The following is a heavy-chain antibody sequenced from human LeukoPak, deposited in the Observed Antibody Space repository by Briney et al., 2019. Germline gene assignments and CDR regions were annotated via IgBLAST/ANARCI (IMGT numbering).Heavy chain of an antibody. CDR2: ISSGSSAI. CDR1: GFTFTTYS. J-gene: IGHJ5*02. CDR3: ARDHGGYYSSYNWFDP. D-gene: IGHD3-22*01. V-gene: IGHV3-21*01. Sequence: GGSLRLSCEASGFTFTTYSMTWVRQAPGKGLEWVSIISSGSSAIFSADALKGRFTISRDDAKNSLYLQMNSLRAEDTAVYYCARDHGGYYSSYNWFDPWGQGTLVTVSS.